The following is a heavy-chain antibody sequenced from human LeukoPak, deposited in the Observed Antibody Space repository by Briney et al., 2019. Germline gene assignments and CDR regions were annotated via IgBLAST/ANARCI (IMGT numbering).Heavy chain of an antibody. V-gene: IGHV3-66*01. D-gene: IGHD3-22*01. CDR3: ARAPYYYDSSAPQGYYYYGIDV. Sequence: TGGSLRLSCAASGFTFSSNYMSWVRQAPGKGLEWVSVIYSGGSTYYSDSVKGRFTISRDNSKNTLYLQMNSLRAEDTAVYYCARAPYYYDSSAPQGYYYYGIDVWGQGTTVTVSS. J-gene: IGHJ6*02. CDR1: GFTFSSNY. CDR2: IYSGGST.